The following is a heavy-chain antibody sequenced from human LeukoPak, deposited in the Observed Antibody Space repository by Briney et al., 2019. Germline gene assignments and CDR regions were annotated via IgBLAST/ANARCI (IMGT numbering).Heavy chain of an antibody. D-gene: IGHD2-8*01. CDR2: INLSGGST. Sequence: ASVKVSCKASGYTFTSYHMHWVRQAPGQGLEWMGKINLSGGSTTYGQKFQGRVTMTRDTSTSTVYMELSSLRSEDTAVYYCARDYVDDIPMIKDYWGQGTLVTVSS. CDR1: GYTFTSYH. J-gene: IGHJ4*02. CDR3: ARDYVDDIPMIKDY. V-gene: IGHV1-46*01.